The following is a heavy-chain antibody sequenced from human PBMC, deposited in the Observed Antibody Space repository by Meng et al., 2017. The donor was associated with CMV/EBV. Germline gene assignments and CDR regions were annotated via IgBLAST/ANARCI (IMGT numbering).Heavy chain of an antibody. J-gene: IGHJ5*02. CDR3: ASALRDIVVVPAATQEGGWFDP. Sequence: SVKVSCKASGGTFSSYAISWVRQAPGQGLEWMGGIIPIFGTANYAQKFQGRVTITTDESTSTAYMELSSLRSEDTAVYYCASALRDIVVVPAATQEGGWFDPWGQGTLVTVSS. D-gene: IGHD2-2*01. CDR2: IIPIFGTA. V-gene: IGHV1-69*05. CDR1: GGTFSSYA.